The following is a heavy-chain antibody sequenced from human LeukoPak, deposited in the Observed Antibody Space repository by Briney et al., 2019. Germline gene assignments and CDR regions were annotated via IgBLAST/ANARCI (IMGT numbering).Heavy chain of an antibody. J-gene: IGHJ4*02. Sequence: GGSLRLSCAASGFTFSSYWMSWVRQAPGKGLEWVSGISWNSASIGYADSVKGRFTISRDNAKNSVHLQMNSLRAEDTALYYCAKDKAPLYSGYDWDLDFWGQGTLVTVSS. CDR1: GFTFSSYW. D-gene: IGHD5-12*01. CDR3: AKDKAPLYSGYDWDLDF. V-gene: IGHV3-9*01. CDR2: ISWNSASI.